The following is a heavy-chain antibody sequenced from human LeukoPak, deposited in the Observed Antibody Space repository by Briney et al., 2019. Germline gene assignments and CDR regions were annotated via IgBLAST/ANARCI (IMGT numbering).Heavy chain of an antibody. CDR1: GFTVSSDY. V-gene: IGHV3-53*01. CDR2: NYSGGSR. CDR3: ASDDFWSFDAFDI. J-gene: IGHJ3*02. D-gene: IGHD3-3*01. Sequence: GGSLRLLFAASGFTVSSDYVSLVRQAPGKGLEGVSVNYSGGSRNYADSVKGRFSISRENSKNSLYLQMNSLRAEDTAVYYCASDDFWSFDAFDIWGQGTMVTVSS.